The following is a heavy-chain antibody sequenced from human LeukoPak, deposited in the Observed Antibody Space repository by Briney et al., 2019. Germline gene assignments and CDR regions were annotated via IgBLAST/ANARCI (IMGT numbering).Heavy chain of an antibody. J-gene: IGHJ4*02. CDR2: ISWNSGSI. D-gene: IGHD4-11*01. Sequence: GGSLRLSCAASGFTFDDYAMHWVRQAPGKGLEWVSGISWNSGSIGYADSVKGRFTISRDNAKNSLYLQMNSPRAEDTALYYCAKDAFYSNYHVFDYWGQGTLITVSS. CDR3: AKDAFYSNYHVFDY. CDR1: GFTFDDYA. V-gene: IGHV3-9*01.